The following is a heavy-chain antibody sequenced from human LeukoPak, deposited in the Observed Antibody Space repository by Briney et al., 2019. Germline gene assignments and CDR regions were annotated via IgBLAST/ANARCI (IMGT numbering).Heavy chain of an antibody. V-gene: IGHV3-23*01. CDR3: AKANLARIMSSSWGKVY. D-gene: IGHD6-6*01. Sequence: GGSLRLSCAASGFTFSSYAMSWVRQAPGKGLEWVSAISGSGGSTYYADSVKGRFTISRDNSKNTLYLQMNSLRAEDTAVYYCAKANLARIMSSSWGKVYWGQGTLVTVSS. CDR1: GFTFSSYA. CDR2: ISGSGGST. J-gene: IGHJ4*02.